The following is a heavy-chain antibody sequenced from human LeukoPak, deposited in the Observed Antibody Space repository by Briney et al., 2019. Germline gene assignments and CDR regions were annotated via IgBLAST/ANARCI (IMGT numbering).Heavy chain of an antibody. CDR2: IDHSGST. Sequence: PSETLSLTCAVYGGSFSGYYWSWIRQPPGKGLEWIGEIDHSGSTNYNPSLKSRVAISVDTSKNQFSLKVNSVTAADTAVYYCARDPTPGIATAGFDYWGQGSLVTVSS. J-gene: IGHJ4*02. V-gene: IGHV4-34*01. CDR3: ARDPTPGIATAGFDY. CDR1: GGSFSGYY. D-gene: IGHD6-13*01.